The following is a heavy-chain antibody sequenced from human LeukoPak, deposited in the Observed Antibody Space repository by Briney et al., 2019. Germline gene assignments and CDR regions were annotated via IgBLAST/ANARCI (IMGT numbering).Heavy chain of an antibody. D-gene: IGHD1/OR15-1a*01. V-gene: IGHV1-46*01. CDR2: INPSGGST. J-gene: IGHJ4*02. Sequence: GASVKVSCKASGYTFTSYYMHWVRQAPGQGLEWMGIINPSGGSTSYAQKFQGRVTMTRDTSISTAYMELSRLRSDDTAVYYCARDGTAGVDYWGQGTLVTVSS. CDR3: ARDGTAGVDY. CDR1: GYTFTSYY.